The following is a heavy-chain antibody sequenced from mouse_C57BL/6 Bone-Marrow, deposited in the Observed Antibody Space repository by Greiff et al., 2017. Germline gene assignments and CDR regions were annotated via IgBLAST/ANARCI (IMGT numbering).Heavy chain of an antibody. V-gene: IGHV1-54*01. J-gene: IGHJ2*01. D-gene: IGHD2-2*01. Sequence: QVQLQQSGAELVRPGTSVKVSCKASGYAFTNYLIEWVKQRPGQGLEWIGVINPGSGGTNYNEKFKGKATLTADKTSRTAYMQLSSQTSEDSAVYFCVVICFDYWGQGTTLTVSS. CDR3: VVICFDY. CDR1: GYAFTNYL. CDR2: INPGSGGT.